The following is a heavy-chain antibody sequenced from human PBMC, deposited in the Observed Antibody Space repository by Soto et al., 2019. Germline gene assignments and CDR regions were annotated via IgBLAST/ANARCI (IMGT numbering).Heavy chain of an antibody. CDR2: ISTYNGNT. J-gene: IGHJ6*02. V-gene: IGHV1-18*01. CDR1: GYTFTNYG. Sequence: ASVKVSCKASGYTFTNYGISWVRQAPGQGLEWVGWISTYNGNTNYAQKLQGRVTMTTDTSTSTAYMELRSLRSDDTAVYYCARDIGIAARPPDYYYYGMDVWGQGTTVTVSS. D-gene: IGHD6-6*01. CDR3: ARDIGIAARPPDYYYYGMDV.